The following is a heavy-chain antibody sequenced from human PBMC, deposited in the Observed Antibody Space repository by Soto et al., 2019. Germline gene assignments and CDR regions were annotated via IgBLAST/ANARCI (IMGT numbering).Heavy chain of an antibody. V-gene: IGHV3-15*01. D-gene: IGHD4-17*01. CDR2: IKSKTDGGTT. J-gene: IGHJ6*02. CDR1: GFTFSNAW. Sequence: GGSLRLSCAASGFTFSNAWMSWVRQAPGKGLEWVGRIKSKTDGGTTDYAAPVKGRFTISRDDSKNTLYLQMNSLKTEDTAVYYCYGDYYYYGMDVWGQGTTVTVSS. CDR3: YGDYYYYGMDV.